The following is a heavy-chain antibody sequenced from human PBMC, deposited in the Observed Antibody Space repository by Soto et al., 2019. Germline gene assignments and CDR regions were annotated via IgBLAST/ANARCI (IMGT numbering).Heavy chain of an antibody. J-gene: IGHJ4*02. CDR1: GGSISSGDYY. V-gene: IGHV4-30-4*01. CDR3: ASTGYSSSWYPY. D-gene: IGHD6-13*01. Sequence: SETLSLTXTVSGGSISSGDYYWSWIRQPPGKGPEWIGYIYYSGSTYYNPSLKSRVTISVDTSKNQLSLKLSSVTAADTAVYYCASTGYSSSWYPYWGQGTLVTVSS. CDR2: IYYSGST.